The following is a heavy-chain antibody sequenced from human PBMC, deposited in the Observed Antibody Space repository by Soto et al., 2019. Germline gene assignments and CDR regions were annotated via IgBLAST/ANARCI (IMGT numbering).Heavy chain of an antibody. J-gene: IGHJ5*02. CDR3: ARVAGRGWFDP. V-gene: IGHV1-69*02. Sequence: QVRLVQSGAEVKKPGSSVKVSCKASGGTFSSYTISWVRQAPGQGLEWMGRIIPILGIANYAQKFQGRVTIPADKSTSTAYMELSSLRSEDTAVYYCARVAGRGWFDPWGQGTLVTVSS. CDR2: IIPILGIA. D-gene: IGHD6-13*01. CDR1: GGTFSSYT.